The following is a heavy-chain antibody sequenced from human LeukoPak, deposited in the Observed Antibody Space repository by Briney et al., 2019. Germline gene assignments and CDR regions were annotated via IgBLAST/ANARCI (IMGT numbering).Heavy chain of an antibody. J-gene: IGHJ4*02. CDR1: GGSIYSGSYY. CDR2: IYTSGST. V-gene: IGHV4-61*02. D-gene: IGHD5-24*01. CDR3: ARDRRDGYNFYYFDL. Sequence: PSQTLSLTCTVSGGSIYSGSYYWSWIRQPAGKGLEWIGRIYTSGSTNYNPSLKSRVTISVDTSKNQFSLKLSSVTAADTAVYYCARDRRDGYNFYYFDLWGQGTLVTVSS.